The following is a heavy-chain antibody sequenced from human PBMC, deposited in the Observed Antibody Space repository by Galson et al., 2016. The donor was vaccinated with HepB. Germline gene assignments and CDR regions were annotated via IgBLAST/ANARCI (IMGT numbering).Heavy chain of an antibody. D-gene: IGHD1-26*01. CDR3: ARGSGSYSYYNYPLDV. V-gene: IGHV5-51*01. CDR2: IYPDDSDT. J-gene: IGHJ6*01. Sequence: QSGAEVKKPGESLKISCKGSGYIFTNHWIGWVRQMPGRGLKWMGIIYPDDSDTKYSPSFQGQVTISVDKSISTAYLQWSSLQASDTAIYYCARGSGSYSYYNYPLDVWGQGTTVTVSS. CDR1: GYIFTNHW.